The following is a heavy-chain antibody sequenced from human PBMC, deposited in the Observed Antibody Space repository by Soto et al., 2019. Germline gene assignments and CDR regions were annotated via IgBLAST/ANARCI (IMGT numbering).Heavy chain of an antibody. J-gene: IGHJ4*01. CDR1: GFTFSTYN. Sequence: PGGSLRLSCAASGFTFSTYNMNWVRQAPGKGLEWVSYISSSSGTIYYTDSVKGRFTISRDNAKNSLYLQMNTLRAEDTAVYYCTTDSLFTMTLVRFDLWGHGTLVTVSS. D-gene: IGHD2-2*01. CDR3: TTDSLFTMTLVRFDL. CDR2: ISSSSGTI. V-gene: IGHV3-48*01.